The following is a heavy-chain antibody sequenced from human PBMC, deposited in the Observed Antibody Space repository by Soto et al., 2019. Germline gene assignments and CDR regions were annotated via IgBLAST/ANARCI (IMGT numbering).Heavy chain of an antibody. J-gene: IGHJ6*02. D-gene: IGHD4-4*01. Sequence: PSETLSLTCTVSGGSITDYSWVWIRQPPGKGLEWIGYVFYTGRANYNASLKSRVSISLNTSNYQFSLKLSSVTAADTAVYYCARDGDGRMTTNPYYYNGMDVWGPGTTVTVSS. CDR2: VFYTGRA. V-gene: IGHV4-59*01. CDR3: ARDGDGRMTTNPYYYNGMDV. CDR1: GGSITDYS.